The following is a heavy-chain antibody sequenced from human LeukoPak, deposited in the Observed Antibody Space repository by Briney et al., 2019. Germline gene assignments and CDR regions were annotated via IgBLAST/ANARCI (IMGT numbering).Heavy chain of an antibody. D-gene: IGHD2-21*02. J-gene: IGHJ4*02. CDR3: ARGPPYCGGDCYSLIYFDY. V-gene: IGHV4-34*01. CDR1: GGSFSGYY. CDR2: INHSGST. Sequence: PSETLSLTCAVYGGSFSGYYWSWIRQPPGKGLEWIGEINHSGSTNYNPSLKSRVTISVDTSKNQFSLKLSSVTAADTAVYYCARGPPYCGGDCYSLIYFDYWGQGTLVTVSS.